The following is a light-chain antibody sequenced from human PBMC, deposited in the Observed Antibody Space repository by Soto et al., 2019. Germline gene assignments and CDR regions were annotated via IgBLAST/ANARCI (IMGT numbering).Light chain of an antibody. CDR3: QHRIMWPTT. Sequence: EVVLTQSPATLSLSPGERVTLSCRASQSVKNYLAWYQQRPGQAPRLLISDASNRATGIPARFSGSGSGTDFTLTISSLEPEDFAVYYCQHRIMWPTTFGQGTKVEI. CDR2: DAS. CDR1: QSVKNY. J-gene: IGKJ1*01. V-gene: IGKV3-11*01.